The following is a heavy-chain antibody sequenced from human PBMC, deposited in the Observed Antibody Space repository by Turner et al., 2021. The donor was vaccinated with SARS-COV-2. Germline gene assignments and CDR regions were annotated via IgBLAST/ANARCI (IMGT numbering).Heavy chain of an antibody. Sequence: QLQLQESGPGLVQPSETLSLTCTVSGGSISSSSYYWGWIRQPPGKGLAWIGNIDYSGSTYSNPSPKSRLTISVDTSKNQFSLKLSSVTATDTAVYYCARRLVVQGTDDYSYYYGMDVWGQGTTVTVSS. V-gene: IGHV4-39*01. D-gene: IGHD3-22*01. CDR3: ARRLVVQGTDDYSYYYGMDV. CDR1: GGSISSSSYY. J-gene: IGHJ6*02. CDR2: IDYSGST.